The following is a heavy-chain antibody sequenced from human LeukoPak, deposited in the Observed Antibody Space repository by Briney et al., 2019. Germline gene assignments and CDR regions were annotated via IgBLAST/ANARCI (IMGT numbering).Heavy chain of an antibody. V-gene: IGHV3-73*01. Sequence: GGSLRLSCAASGFTFSGSAMHWVRQASGKGLEWVGRIRSKANSYATAYAASVKGRFTISRDDSKNTAHLQMNSLKTEDTAVYYCTSTLWFGELSHFDYWGQGTLVTVSS. J-gene: IGHJ4*02. CDR3: TSTLWFGELSHFDY. CDR1: GFTFSGSA. D-gene: IGHD3-10*01. CDR2: IRSKANSYAT.